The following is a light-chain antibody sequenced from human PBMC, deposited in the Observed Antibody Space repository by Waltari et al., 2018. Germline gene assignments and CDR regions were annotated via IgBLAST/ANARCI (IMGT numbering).Light chain of an antibody. V-gene: IGLV3-1*01. CDR3: QAWDSSTVV. Sequence: SYELTQPPSVSVSPGQTASITCSGDKLGDKYVCWYQQKPGQPPVLVIYQDTKRPSGIPERFSSSNSGNTATLTISGTQAMDEADYYCQAWDSSTVVFGGGTKLTVL. J-gene: IGLJ2*01. CDR2: QDT. CDR1: KLGDKY.